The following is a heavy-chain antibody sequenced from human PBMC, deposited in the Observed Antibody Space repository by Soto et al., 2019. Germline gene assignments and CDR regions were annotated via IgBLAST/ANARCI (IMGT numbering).Heavy chain of an antibody. Sequence: TSETLSLTCAVSGGSFTGNNWWTWVRQPPGQGLEWIGEIYRTGSTNYNPSLKSRVTISLDKSENQFSLKVTSLTAADTAVYYCASRDPGTSVDYWGQGTLVIVSS. D-gene: IGHD1-7*01. CDR2: IYRTGST. CDR1: GGSFTGNNW. J-gene: IGHJ4*02. CDR3: ASRDPGTSVDY. V-gene: IGHV4-4*02.